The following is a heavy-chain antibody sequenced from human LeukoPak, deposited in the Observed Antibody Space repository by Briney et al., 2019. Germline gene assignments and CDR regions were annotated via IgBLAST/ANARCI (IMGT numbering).Heavy chain of an antibody. CDR3: ARDGPLGYFQD. D-gene: IGHD3-10*01. CDR2: IRPDFRMT. J-gene: IGHJ1*01. Sequence: ALVKLSCKTSGYTFGTSGICWVRQAPGQGLEWMGWIRPDFRMTYYAQKVQGRVAMTADTSPRTAYLELRSLRSDDTAVYYCARDGPLGYFQDWGQGTLVTVSS. V-gene: IGHV1-18*01. CDR1: GYTFGTSG.